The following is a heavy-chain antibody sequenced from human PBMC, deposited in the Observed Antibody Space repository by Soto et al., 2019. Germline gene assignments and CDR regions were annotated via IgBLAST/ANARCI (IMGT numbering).Heavy chain of an antibody. V-gene: IGHV5-51*01. J-gene: IGHJ4*02. D-gene: IGHD6-13*01. CDR1: GYTFSNFW. CDR2: IYPGDHET. CDR3: ARSPRSSPYFDY. Sequence: LGGSLKISCRCSGYTFSNFWIAWGRHLPWKGLEWMGIIYPGDHETRYSPSFHGKVTISADKSINTAYLQWSSLEASDSAFYYCARSPRSSPYFDYWGQGALVTVSS.